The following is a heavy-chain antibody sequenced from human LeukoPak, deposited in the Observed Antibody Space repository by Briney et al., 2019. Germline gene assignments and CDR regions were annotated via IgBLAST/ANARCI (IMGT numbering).Heavy chain of an antibody. D-gene: IGHD6-19*01. J-gene: IGHJ4*02. CDR2: IYYSGST. V-gene: IGHV4-59*12. Sequence: PSETLSLTCTVSGGSISSYYWSWIRQPPGKGLEWIGYIYYSGSTSYNPSLKSRVTISVDTSKNQISLKVRSVTAADTAMYYCARGTLYRGWSYYLDFWGQGSQVTVSS. CDR3: ARGTLYRGWSYYLDF. CDR1: GGSISSYY.